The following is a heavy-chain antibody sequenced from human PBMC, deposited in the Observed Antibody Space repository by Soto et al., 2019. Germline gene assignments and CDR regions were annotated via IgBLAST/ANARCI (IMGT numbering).Heavy chain of an antibody. V-gene: IGHV3-21*06. J-gene: IGHJ3*02. CDR2: ISSTSNPI. CDR1: AFTFRSYS. D-gene: IGHD2-2*02. CDR3: VRGSRGYTRDAVFDI. Sequence: EVQLVESGGGLVKPGESLRLSCVDSAFTFRSYSMNWVRQAPGKGLEWVSSISSTSNPIFYADSLEGRFTNSRDNTKHSLSLQMNSLRAAETAVYYCVRGSRGYTRDAVFDIWGQGTMVTVSS.